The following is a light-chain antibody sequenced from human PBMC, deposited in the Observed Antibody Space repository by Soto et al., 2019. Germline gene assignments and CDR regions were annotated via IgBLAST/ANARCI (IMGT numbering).Light chain of an antibody. V-gene: IGKV3-15*01. Sequence: EIVMTQSPATLSVSPGERATLSCKASQSVSSNLAWYQQKPGQAPSLLIYGASTRAIGIPARFSGSRSGTEFTLTISSLQSEDFAVYYCQQYDNWPRTFGQGTKVEIK. CDR1: QSVSSN. J-gene: IGKJ1*01. CDR3: QQYDNWPRT. CDR2: GAS.